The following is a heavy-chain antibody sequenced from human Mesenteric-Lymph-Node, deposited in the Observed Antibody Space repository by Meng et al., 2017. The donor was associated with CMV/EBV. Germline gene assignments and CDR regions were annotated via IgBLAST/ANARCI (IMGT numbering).Heavy chain of an antibody. CDR1: GGSISSYY. V-gene: IGHV4-59*01. Sequence: SETLSLTCTVSGGSISSYYWSWIRQPPGKGLEWIGYIYYSGNTYYNPSLKSRVTISVDTSKNQFSLKLSSVTAADTAVYYCARVTYYDFWSGYPRPPWWFDPWGQRTLVTVSS. J-gene: IGHJ5*02. CDR2: IYYSGNT. D-gene: IGHD3-3*01. CDR3: ARVTYYDFWSGYPRPPWWFDP.